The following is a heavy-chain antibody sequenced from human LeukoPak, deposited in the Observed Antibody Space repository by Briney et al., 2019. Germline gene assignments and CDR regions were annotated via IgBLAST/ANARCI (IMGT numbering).Heavy chain of an antibody. CDR1: GFTFSSYA. CDR3: AKDLLGYCSSTSCRIDY. V-gene: IGHV3-23*01. D-gene: IGHD2-2*01. J-gene: IGHJ4*02. Sequence: QPGGSLRLSCAASGFTFSSYAMSWVRQAPGKGLEWVSAISGSGGSTYYADSVKGRFTISRDNSKNTLYLQMNSLRAEDTAVYYCAKDLLGYCSSTSCRIDYWGQGTLVTVSS. CDR2: ISGSGGST.